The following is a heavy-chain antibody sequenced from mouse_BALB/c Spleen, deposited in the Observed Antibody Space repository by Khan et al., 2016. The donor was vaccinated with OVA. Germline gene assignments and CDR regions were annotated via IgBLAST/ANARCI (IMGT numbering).Heavy chain of an antibody. D-gene: IGHD2-14*01. J-gene: IGHJ3*01. CDR3: VRDGAYHRNDDWFAY. Sequence: QVQLKESGAELARPGASVKMSCTASGYTFTSYTIHWIKLRPGQGLEWIGFIIPSNGYTNYNQKFRDKVTLTADKSSTTVYMQLSSLTSDDAAVYNCVRDGAYHRNDDWFAYWGQGTLVTVSA. CDR2: IIPSNGYT. V-gene: IGHV1-4*01. CDR1: GYTFTSYT.